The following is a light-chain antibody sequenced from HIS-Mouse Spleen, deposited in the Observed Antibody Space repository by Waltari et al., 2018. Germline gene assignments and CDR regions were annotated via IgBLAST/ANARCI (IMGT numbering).Light chain of an antibody. V-gene: IGLV3-25*03. Sequence: SYELTQPPSVSVSPGQTARITCSGDALPKQYAYWYQQKPGQAPGLVRYKDSERSSGIPGRFSGGSSGTIVTLTISGVQAEDEADYYCQSADSSGTGWVFGGGTKLTVL. J-gene: IGLJ3*02. CDR2: KDS. CDR3: QSADSSGTGWV. CDR1: ALPKQY.